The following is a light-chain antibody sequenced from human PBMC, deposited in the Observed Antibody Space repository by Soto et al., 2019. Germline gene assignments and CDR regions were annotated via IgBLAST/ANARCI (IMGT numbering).Light chain of an antibody. CDR1: ETVATY. V-gene: IGKV3-11*01. J-gene: IGKJ1*01. CDR3: QQRSNWPPWT. Sequence: PGERATLSCWASETVATYLAWYQQKPGQAPRLLIYDASNRATGIPARFSGSGSGTDFTLTISSLEPEDFAVYYCQQRSNWPPWTFGQGTKVDIK. CDR2: DAS.